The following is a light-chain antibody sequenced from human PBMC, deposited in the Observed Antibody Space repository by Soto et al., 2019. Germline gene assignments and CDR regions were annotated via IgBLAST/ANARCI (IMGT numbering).Light chain of an antibody. CDR2: DTS. CDR3: QQYDTSPRT. J-gene: IGKJ1*01. CDR1: QSVNNY. V-gene: IGKV3D-15*01. Sequence: EIVMTPSPATLSVSPGESARLSCRASQSVNNYLAWYQQRPGQAPRLLIYDTSIRASGIPARFSGSGSGTDFTLTISSLDPEDFAVYYCQQYDTSPRTFGQGTKVDIK.